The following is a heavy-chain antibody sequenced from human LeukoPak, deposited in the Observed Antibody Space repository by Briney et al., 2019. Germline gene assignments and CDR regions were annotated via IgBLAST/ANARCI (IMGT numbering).Heavy chain of an antibody. CDR3: ARDVIYASEIYSYGDS. CDR1: GFTVSSHY. Sequence: GGSLRLSCAASGFTVSSHYMSWVRQAPGKGLEWVSVIYSGATTYYADSVKGRFTISRDNSKNTVDLQMNSLRAEDTAVYYCARDVIYASEIYSYGDSWGQGTLVTVSS. D-gene: IGHD3-16*01. J-gene: IGHJ4*02. CDR2: IYSGATT. V-gene: IGHV3-66*01.